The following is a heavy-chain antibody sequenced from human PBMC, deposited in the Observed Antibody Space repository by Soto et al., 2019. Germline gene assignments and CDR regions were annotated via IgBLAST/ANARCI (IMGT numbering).Heavy chain of an antibody. J-gene: IGHJ5*02. CDR1: GFTFSSYG. V-gene: IGHV3-30*18. D-gene: IGHD6-19*01. CDR3: AKDRYGTAVAAQGGNWFDP. Sequence: GGSLRLSCAASGFTFSSYGMHWVRQAPGKGLEWVAVISYDGSNKYYADSVKGRFTISRDNSKNTLYLQMNSLRAEDTAVYYCAKDRYGTAVAAQGGNWFDPWGQGTLVTVSS. CDR2: ISYDGSNK.